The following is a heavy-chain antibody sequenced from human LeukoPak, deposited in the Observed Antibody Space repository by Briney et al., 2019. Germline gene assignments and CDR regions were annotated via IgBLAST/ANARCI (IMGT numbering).Heavy chain of an antibody. CDR2: INWNGGIT. D-gene: IGHD1-26*01. CDR1: GFTLSSYA. CDR3: ARGWEALDY. Sequence: GGSLRLSCAASGFTLSSYAMSWVRQGPGKGLEWVSGINWNGGITGYADSVKGRFTISRDNAKNSLYLQMNSLRAEDTALYYCARGWEALDYWGQGTLVTVSS. J-gene: IGHJ4*02. V-gene: IGHV3-20*04.